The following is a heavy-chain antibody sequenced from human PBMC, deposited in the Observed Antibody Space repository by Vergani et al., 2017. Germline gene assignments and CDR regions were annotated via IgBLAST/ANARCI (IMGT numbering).Heavy chain of an antibody. CDR1: GYTFTDYY. Sequence: QVQLVQSGAEVKKPGASVKVSCKASGYTFTDYYMHWVRQAPGQGLEWMGWINPYSGGTKYAQKLQGRVTMTRETSISTAYMELSRLKFDDTAVYYCARDGPGSASDSWGQGTLVTVSS. V-gene: IGHV1-2*02. CDR2: INPYSGGT. CDR3: ARDGPGSASDS. D-gene: IGHD1-26*01. J-gene: IGHJ4*02.